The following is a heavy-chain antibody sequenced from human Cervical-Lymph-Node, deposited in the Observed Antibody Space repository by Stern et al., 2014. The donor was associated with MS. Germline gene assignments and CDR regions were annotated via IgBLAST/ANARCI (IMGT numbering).Heavy chain of an antibody. CDR1: GYPFINYD. J-gene: IGHJ4*02. V-gene: IGHV1-8*01. CDR3: ARTNIGDGDFDS. D-gene: IGHD2-21*02. CDR2: MNPKSGRT. Sequence: VQLVESGAEVKKPGASVKVSCKASGYPFINYDVNWVRQASGQGLEWMGSMNPKSGRTGYAQKFQGRVTLTTNTSISTVYMEMSSLRSDDTALYYCARTNIGDGDFDSWGQGTLVTVSS.